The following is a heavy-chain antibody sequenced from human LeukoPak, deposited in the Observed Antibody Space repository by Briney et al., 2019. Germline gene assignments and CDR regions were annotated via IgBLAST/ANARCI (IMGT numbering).Heavy chain of an antibody. CDR1: GYTFTGYY. D-gene: IGHD3-10*01. Sequence: ASVNVSCKASGYTFTGYYMHWVRQAPGHGLEWRGWINPNSGGTNYEQKFQGRVTMTKDTSMSTAYMELSRLRSDDTAVYYCARDGQVLLWFGELLPQYYFDYWGQGTLVTVSS. CDR3: ARDGQVLLWFGELLPQYYFDY. V-gene: IGHV1-2*02. J-gene: IGHJ4*02. CDR2: INPNSGGT.